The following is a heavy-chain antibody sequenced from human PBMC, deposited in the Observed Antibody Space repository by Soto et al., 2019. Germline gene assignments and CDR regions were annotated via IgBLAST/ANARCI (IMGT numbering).Heavy chain of an antibody. CDR1: GGSISSGGYY. V-gene: IGHV4-31*11. Sequence: SETLSLTCAVSGGSISSGGYYWSWIRQHPGKGLEWIGYIYYSGSTYYNPSLKSRVTISVDTSKNQFSLKLSSVTAADTAVYYCARDHCISTSCHYPNWFDPWGQGTLVTVSS. J-gene: IGHJ5*02. D-gene: IGHD2-2*01. CDR2: IYYSGST. CDR3: ARDHCISTSCHYPNWFDP.